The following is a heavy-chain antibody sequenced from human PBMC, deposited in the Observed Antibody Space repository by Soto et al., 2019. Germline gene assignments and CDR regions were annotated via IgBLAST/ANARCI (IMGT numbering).Heavy chain of an antibody. CDR2: ISDTGTT. V-gene: IGHV4-61*01. D-gene: IGHD6-19*01. CDR3: AKLVAVAGTDDWFDP. CDR1: GGSVSSRSYH. J-gene: IGHJ5*02. Sequence: QVQLQESGPGLVKPSETLSLTCSVSGGSVSSRSYHWTWIRQPPGKGLEWIGYISDTGTTNYNPSLKSRVNISVDTSKNQFSLRLSSVTPADTALYYCAKLVAVAGTDDWFDPWGQGTLVTVSS.